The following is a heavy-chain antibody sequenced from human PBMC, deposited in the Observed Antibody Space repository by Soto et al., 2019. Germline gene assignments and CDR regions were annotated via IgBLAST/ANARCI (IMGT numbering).Heavy chain of an antibody. Sequence: QITLKESGPPLVKPTQTLTLTRTFSGFSLSTSGVGVGWIRQPPGKALEWLALIYWDDDKRYSPSLKSRLTITKDTSKNQVVITMTNMDPVDTATYYCAHRTTVTPYYGYWGQGTLVTVSS. CDR2: IYWDDDK. CDR1: GFSLSTSGVG. D-gene: IGHD4-4*01. V-gene: IGHV2-5*02. CDR3: AHRTTVTPYYGY. J-gene: IGHJ4*02.